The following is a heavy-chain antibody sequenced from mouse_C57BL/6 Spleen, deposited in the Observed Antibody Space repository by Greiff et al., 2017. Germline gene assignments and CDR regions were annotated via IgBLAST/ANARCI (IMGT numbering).Heavy chain of an antibody. D-gene: IGHD2-12*01. CDR3: AILRHWYFDV. CDR1: GYTFTDYN. CDR2: INPNNGGT. J-gene: IGHJ1*03. Sequence: EVKLQESGPELVKPGASVKMSCKASGYTFTDYNMHWVKQSHGKSLEWIGYINPNNGGTSYNQKFKGKATLTVNKSSSTAYMELRSLTSEDSAVYYCAILRHWYFDVWGTGTTVTVSS. V-gene: IGHV1-22*01.